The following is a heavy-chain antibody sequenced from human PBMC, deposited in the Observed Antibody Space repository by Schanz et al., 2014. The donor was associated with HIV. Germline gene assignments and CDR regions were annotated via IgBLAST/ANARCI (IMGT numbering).Heavy chain of an antibody. V-gene: IGHV3-30*18. CDR3: AKPEYDSRGNSQSHFDY. J-gene: IGHJ4*02. CDR2: ISYDGRNK. CDR1: GFSFDTFG. Sequence: QVQLVESGGGVVQPGRSLRLSCAGSGFSFDTFGIHWVRQAPGKGLEWLAVISYDGRNKCFGDSVKGRLTISRDNSKNTLYLQMTTLRIDDTAVYYCAKPEYDSRGNSQSHFDYWGQGTLVTVSS. D-gene: IGHD3-22*01.